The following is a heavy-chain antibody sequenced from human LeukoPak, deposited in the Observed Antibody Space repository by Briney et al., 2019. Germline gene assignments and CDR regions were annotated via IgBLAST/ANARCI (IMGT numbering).Heavy chain of an antibody. D-gene: IGHD6-19*01. CDR2: INPNSGGT. Sequence: EASVKVSCKASGYTFTSYGISWVRQAPGQGLEWMGWINPNSGGTNYAQKFQGRVTMTRDTSISTAYMELSRLRSDDTAVYYCARERGPGIAVAGLKIQGRAFDIWGQGTMVTVSS. J-gene: IGHJ3*02. V-gene: IGHV1-2*02. CDR3: ARERGPGIAVAGLKIQGRAFDI. CDR1: GYTFTSYG.